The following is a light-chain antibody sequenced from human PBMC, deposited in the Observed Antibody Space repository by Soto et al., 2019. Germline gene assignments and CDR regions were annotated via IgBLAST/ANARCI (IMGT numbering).Light chain of an antibody. CDR3: QQYVISPWT. CDR2: GAS. V-gene: IGKV3-20*01. CDR1: QSVSSRY. J-gene: IGKJ1*01. Sequence: EIVLTQSPGTLSLSPGETATLSCRASQSVSSRYFAWYQQKPGQAPRLLIYGASSRATGIPDRFSGSGSGTDFTLTISRLEPEDFAVYYCQQYVISPWTFGQGTKVEIK.